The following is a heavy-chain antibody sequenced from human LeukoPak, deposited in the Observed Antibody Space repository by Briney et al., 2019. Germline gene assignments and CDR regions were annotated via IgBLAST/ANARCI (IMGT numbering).Heavy chain of an antibody. Sequence: SETLSLTCTVSGGSISSSSDYWGWIRQPPGKGLEWIGSIYYSGSTYYNPSLKSRVTISVDTSKNQFSLKLSSVTAADTAVYYCAKTGYSSDYWYFDLWGRGTLVTVSS. V-gene: IGHV4-39*01. CDR2: IYYSGST. CDR3: AKTGYSSDYWYFDL. J-gene: IGHJ2*01. CDR1: GGSISSSSDY. D-gene: IGHD6-19*01.